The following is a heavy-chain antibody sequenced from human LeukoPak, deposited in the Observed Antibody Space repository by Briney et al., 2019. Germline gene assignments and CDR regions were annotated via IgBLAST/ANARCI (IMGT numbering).Heavy chain of an antibody. J-gene: IGHJ4*02. CDR2: INSNSGAT. D-gene: IGHD1-26*01. V-gene: IGHV1-2*06. Sequence: ASVKVSCRTSGYTFINYQIHWVRQAPDQGLEWMGRINSNSGATVFAQKFQGRVTMTRDTSTSTAYMELRSLRSDDTAVYYCAREGSSGSYLYWGQGTLVTVSS. CDR3: AREGSSGSYLY. CDR1: GYTFINYQ.